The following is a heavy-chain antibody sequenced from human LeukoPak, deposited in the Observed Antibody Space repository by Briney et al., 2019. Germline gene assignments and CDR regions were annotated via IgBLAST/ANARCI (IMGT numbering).Heavy chain of an antibody. CDR2: IYYSGST. D-gene: IGHD3-10*01. CDR1: GGSISSHY. CDR3: ASTSMVRGENWFDP. V-gene: IGHV4-59*11. Sequence: SETLSLTCTVSGGSISSHYWSWIRQPPGKGLEWIGYIYYSGSTNYNPSLKSRVTISVDTSKNQFSLKLSSVTAADTAVYYCASTSMVRGENWFDPWGQGTLVTVSS. J-gene: IGHJ5*02.